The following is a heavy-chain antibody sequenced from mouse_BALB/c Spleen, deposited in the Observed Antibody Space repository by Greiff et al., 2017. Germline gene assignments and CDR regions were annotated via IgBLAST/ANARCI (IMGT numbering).Heavy chain of an antibody. V-gene: IGHV5-12-1*01. CDR2: ISSGGGST. Sequence: EVHLVESGGGLVKPGGSLKLSCAASGFAFSSYDMSWVRQTPEKRLEWVAYISSGGGSTYYPDTVKGRFTISRDNAKNTLYLQMSSLKSEDTAMYYCARGGGKTATGYFDYWGQGTTLTVSS. J-gene: IGHJ2*01. CDR1: GFAFSSYD. D-gene: IGHD1-2*01. CDR3: ARGGGKTATGYFDY.